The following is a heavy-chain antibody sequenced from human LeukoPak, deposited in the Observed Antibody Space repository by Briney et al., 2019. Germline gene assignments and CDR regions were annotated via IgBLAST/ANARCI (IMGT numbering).Heavy chain of an antibody. D-gene: IGHD3-3*01. V-gene: IGHV3-23*01. Sequence: GGSLRLSCATSQFKFNNYGMTWVRQAPGKGLEWVSAITGSGGRTQYADSVQGRFTISRDNSKNTLYLQMNSLRAEDTAVYYCAKVNEARRITIFGVVICDYWGQGTRVTVSS. CDR1: QFKFNNYG. CDR2: ITGSGGRT. CDR3: AKVNEARRITIFGVVICDY. J-gene: IGHJ4*02.